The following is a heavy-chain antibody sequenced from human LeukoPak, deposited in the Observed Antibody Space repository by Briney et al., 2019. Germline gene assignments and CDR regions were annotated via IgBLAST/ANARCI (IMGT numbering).Heavy chain of an antibody. J-gene: IGHJ4*02. CDR3: ARGYSGHDY. CDR2: IFHSGDT. CDR1: GDSISNNNW. V-gene: IGHV4-4*02. D-gene: IGHD1-26*01. Sequence: PSETLSLTCAVSGDSISNNNWWSWVRQPPGKGLEWIGEIFHSGDTNYKPSLKSRVTISVDKSKNQFSLKLSSVTAADTAVYYCARGYSGHDYWGQGTLVTVSS.